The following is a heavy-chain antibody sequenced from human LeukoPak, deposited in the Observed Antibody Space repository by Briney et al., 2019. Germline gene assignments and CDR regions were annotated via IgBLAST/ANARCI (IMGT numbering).Heavy chain of an antibody. CDR1: VFTFSSYA. V-gene: IGHV3-30*04. J-gene: IGHJ4*02. CDR2: ISYDGSNK. D-gene: IGHD3-10*02. CDR3: ARNKHYVGYYFEY. Sequence: GGSLRLFCAASVFTFSSYAMHWVRQAPGKGLEWVAVISYDGSNKYYADPVKGRFTISRDNSKNTLYLQMNSLRAEDTAVYYCARNKHYVGYYFEYWGQGTLVTVSS.